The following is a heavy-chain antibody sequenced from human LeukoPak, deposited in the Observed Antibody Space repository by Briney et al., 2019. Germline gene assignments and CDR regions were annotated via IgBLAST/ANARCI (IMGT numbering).Heavy chain of an antibody. J-gene: IGHJ4*02. D-gene: IGHD1-26*01. CDR1: GFMFSNHG. Sequence: PGGSLRLSCAASGFMFSNHGMNWVRQAPGKGLEWVSSISASSSYIHYADSVKGLFTISRDNAKNSLYLQMTSLRDEDSAVCFCAAERSCGSFSCGTYYFESWGQGTLVTVSS. V-gene: IGHV3-21*06. CDR3: AAERSCGSFSCGTYYFES. CDR2: ISASSSYI.